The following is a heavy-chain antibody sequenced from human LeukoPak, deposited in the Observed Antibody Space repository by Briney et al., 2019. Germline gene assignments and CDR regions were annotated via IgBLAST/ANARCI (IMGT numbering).Heavy chain of an antibody. D-gene: IGHD6-13*01. J-gene: IGHJ6*03. Sequence: GGSLRLSCAASGFTFDDYAMHWVRQAPGKGLEWVSGISWNSGSIGYADSVKGRFTISRDNAKNSLYLQMNSLRAEDTALYYCAKAAAGTDYYYMDVWGKGTTVTISS. CDR3: AKAAAGTDYYYMDV. CDR2: ISWNSGSI. V-gene: IGHV3-9*01. CDR1: GFTFDDYA.